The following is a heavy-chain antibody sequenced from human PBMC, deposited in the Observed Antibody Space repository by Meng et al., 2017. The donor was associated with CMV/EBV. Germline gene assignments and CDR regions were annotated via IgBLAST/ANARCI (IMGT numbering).Heavy chain of an antibody. V-gene: IGHV3-9*03. D-gene: IGHD3-3*01. CDR2: INWSSSSM. CDR1: GFTFDNYA. Sequence: LKISCSASGFTFDNYAMHWVRQVPGKGLEWVAGINWSSSSMGYADSVSGRFTISRDNAKKSLYLQMNSLRVEDMALYFCAKDRGVFWSGYFDSWGQGTLVTVSS. J-gene: IGHJ4*02. CDR3: AKDRGVFWSGYFDS.